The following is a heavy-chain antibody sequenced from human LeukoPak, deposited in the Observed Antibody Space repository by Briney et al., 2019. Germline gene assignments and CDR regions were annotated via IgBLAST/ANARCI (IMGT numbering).Heavy chain of an antibody. Sequence: SGGSLRLSCAASGFTFSSYAMHWVRQGPGKGLEWVAVILYDGSTKYYADSVKGRFTISRDNSKNTLYLQINSLRPEDTAVYYCARGDILTGPYYFDYWGQGILVTVSS. J-gene: IGHJ4*02. CDR2: ILYDGSTK. CDR3: ARGDILTGPYYFDY. D-gene: IGHD3-9*01. V-gene: IGHV3-30-3*01. CDR1: GFTFSSYA.